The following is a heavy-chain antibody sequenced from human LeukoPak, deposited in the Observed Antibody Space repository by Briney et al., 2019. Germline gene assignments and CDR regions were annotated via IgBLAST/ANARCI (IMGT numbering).Heavy chain of an antibody. CDR1: RYTFTSYD. CDR2: INPNSGGT. D-gene: IGHD3-9*01. J-gene: IGHJ5*02. CDR3: AREWWGYDVLTGDNWFDP. V-gene: IGHV1-2*02. Sequence: ASVKVSCKASRYTFTSYDINWVRQATGQGLEWMGWINPNSGGTNYAQKFQGRVTMTRDTSISAAYIELRSLTSDDTAAYYCAREWWGYDVLTGDNWFDPWGQGTLVTVSS.